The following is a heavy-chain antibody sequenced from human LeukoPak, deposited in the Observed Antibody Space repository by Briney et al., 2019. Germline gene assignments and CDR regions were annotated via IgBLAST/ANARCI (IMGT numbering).Heavy chain of an antibody. V-gene: IGHV1-2*02. CDR3: AGDERESYYYYGMDV. Sequence: GASVKVSCKASGYTFTGYYMHWVRQAPGQGLEWMGWINPNSGGTNYAQKFQGRVTMTRDTSISTAYMELSRLRSDDTAVYYCAGDERESYYYYGMDVWGQGTTVTVSS. J-gene: IGHJ6*02. CDR2: INPNSGGT. CDR1: GYTFTGYY.